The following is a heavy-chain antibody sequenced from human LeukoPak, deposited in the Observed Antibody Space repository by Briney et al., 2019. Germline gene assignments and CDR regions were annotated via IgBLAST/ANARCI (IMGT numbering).Heavy chain of an antibody. CDR3: AELGITMIGGV. CDR2: FSSGSSYI. D-gene: IGHD3-10*02. V-gene: IGHV3-21*01. CDR1: GFTFSSYT. Sequence: GGSLRLSCAASGFTFSSYTMNWVRQAPGKGLEWVSSFSSGSSYIYYADSVKGRFTISRDNAKNSLYLQMNSLRAEDTAVYYCAELGITMIGGVWGKGTTVTISS. J-gene: IGHJ6*04.